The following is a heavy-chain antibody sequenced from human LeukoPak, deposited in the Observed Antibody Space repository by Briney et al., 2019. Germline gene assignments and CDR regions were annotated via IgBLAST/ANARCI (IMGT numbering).Heavy chain of an antibody. D-gene: IGHD3-10*01. CDR3: ARFWFGELLGYY. CDR2: IYPGDSDT. Sequence: YLKISSKGSGYSFTSYWIGCLSQMPRKGLKGMVSIYPGDSDTSYSPSFQRQVTISADKSISTAYLQWSSLKASDTAMCYCARFWFGELLGYYWGQGALVTVSS. J-gene: IGHJ4*02. V-gene: IGHV5-51*01. CDR1: GYSFTSYW.